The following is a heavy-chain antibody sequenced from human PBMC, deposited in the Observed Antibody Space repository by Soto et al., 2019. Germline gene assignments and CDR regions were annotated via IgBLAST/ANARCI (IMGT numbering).Heavy chain of an antibody. J-gene: IGHJ4*02. CDR1: GYSFSDYG. D-gene: IGHD5-18*01. CDR3: GRARSAAMVTSDY. Sequence: QVQLVQSGPEVKKPGASVKVSCKASGYSFSDYGVTWVRQSPGQGLQWMGWISAYNDDRNYAQNFQDRITMTTDTSTSTAYVELRSLRSDDPAVYFCGRARSAAMVTSDYWGQGTLVTVSS. CDR2: ISAYNDDR. V-gene: IGHV1-18*01.